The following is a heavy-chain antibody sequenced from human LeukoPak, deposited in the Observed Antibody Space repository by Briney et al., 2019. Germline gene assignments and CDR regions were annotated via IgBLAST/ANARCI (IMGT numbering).Heavy chain of an antibody. CDR1: GFTFDDYG. CDR3: ARDGGRGSSWHYYGMDV. J-gene: IGHJ6*02. CDR2: INWNGGST. D-gene: IGHD6-13*01. V-gene: IGHV3-20*01. Sequence: GGSLRLSCAASGFTFDDYGMSWVRQAPGKGLEWVSGINWNGGSTGYADSVKGRFTISRDNAKNSLYLQMNSLRAEDTALYHCARDGGRGSSWHYYGMDVWGQGTTVTVSS.